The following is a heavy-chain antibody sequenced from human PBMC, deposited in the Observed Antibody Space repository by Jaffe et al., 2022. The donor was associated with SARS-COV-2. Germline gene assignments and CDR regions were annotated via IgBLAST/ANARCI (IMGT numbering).Heavy chain of an antibody. CDR1: GFTFDDYA. J-gene: IGHJ4*02. CDR3: ARGSLTTKNYFDY. D-gene: IGHD3-9*01. CDR2: ISWNSGNI. Sequence: EVQLVESGGGLVQPGRSLRLSCAASGFTFDDYAMHWVRQAPGKGLEWVSGISWNSGNIGYADSVKGRFTISRDNAQNSLFLQMNSLRDEDTALYFCARGSLTTKNYFDYWGQGTLVTVSS. V-gene: IGHV3-9*01.